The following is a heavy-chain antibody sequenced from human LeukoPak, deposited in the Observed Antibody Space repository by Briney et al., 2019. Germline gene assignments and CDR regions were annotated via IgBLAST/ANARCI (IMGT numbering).Heavy chain of an antibody. Sequence: GKSLQISCQGSGYSFTSYWIDWVRQMPGKGLEWMGIIYPGDSDARYSPSFQGQVTISADKSISTAYLQWSSLKAPDTAMYYCARRSTMARGADYWGQGTLVTVSS. CDR3: ARRSTMARGADY. CDR1: GYSFTSYW. D-gene: IGHD5-24*01. J-gene: IGHJ4*02. CDR2: IYPGDSDA. V-gene: IGHV5-51*01.